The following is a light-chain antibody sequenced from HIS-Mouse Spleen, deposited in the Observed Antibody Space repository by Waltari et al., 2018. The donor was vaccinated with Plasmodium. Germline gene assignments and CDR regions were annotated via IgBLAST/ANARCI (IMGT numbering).Light chain of an antibody. V-gene: IGLV2-11*01. J-gene: IGLJ1*01. CDR1: SSAVGGYNY. CDR2: DVS. Sequence: QSALTQPRPVSGSPGQSVTLSCTGTSSAVGGYNYVSWYQQHPGKAPKLMIYDVSKRPSGVPDRFSGSKSGNTASLTISGLQAEDEADYYCCSYAGSYTYVFGTGTKVTVL. CDR3: CSYAGSYTYV.